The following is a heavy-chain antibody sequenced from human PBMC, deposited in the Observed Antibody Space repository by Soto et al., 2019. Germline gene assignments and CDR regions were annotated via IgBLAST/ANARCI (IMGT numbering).Heavy chain of an antibody. Sequence: EVQLLESGGGLVQPGGSLRLSCAASGFTFSSYAMSWVRQAPGKGLEWVSAISGSGGSTYYADSVKGRFTISRDNSKKTLYLQMNGLRAEDTAVYYCAKVNDYVWGSYRSYFDYWGQGTLVTVSS. CDR3: AKVNDYVWGSYRSYFDY. D-gene: IGHD3-16*02. J-gene: IGHJ4*02. V-gene: IGHV3-23*01. CDR1: GFTFSSYA. CDR2: ISGSGGST.